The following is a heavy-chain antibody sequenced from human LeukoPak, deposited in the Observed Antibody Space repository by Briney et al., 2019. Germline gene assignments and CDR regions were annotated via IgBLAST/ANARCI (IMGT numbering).Heavy chain of an antibody. J-gene: IGHJ6*02. D-gene: IGHD2-21*02. CDR3: ARTSYCGGDCRSSYYYYGMDV. V-gene: IGHV4-31*03. Sequence: SETLSLTCTVSGGSISSGGYYWSWIRQHPGKGLEWIGYIYYSGSTYYNPSLKSRVTMSVDTSKNQFSLKLSSVTAADTAVYYCARTSYCGGDCRSSYYYYGMDVWAKGPRSPSP. CDR2: IYYSGST. CDR1: GGSISSGGYY.